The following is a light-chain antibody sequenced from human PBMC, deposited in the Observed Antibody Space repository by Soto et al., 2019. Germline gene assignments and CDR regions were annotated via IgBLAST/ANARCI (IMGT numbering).Light chain of an antibody. CDR1: QTISSSF. Sequence: EIVLTQSPGTLSLSPGERATLSCRASQTISSSFLAWYQQKPGQAPRLLMYETSSRATGIPDRFSGSGSGTDFTLTVSRLEPEDFAXYYXXQYGNSPPXTFGGGTRVEIK. CDR3: XQYGNSPPXT. J-gene: IGKJ4*01. CDR2: ETS. V-gene: IGKV3-20*01.